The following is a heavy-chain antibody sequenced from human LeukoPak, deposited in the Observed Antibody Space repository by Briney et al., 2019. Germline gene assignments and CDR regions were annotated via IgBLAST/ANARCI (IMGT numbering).Heavy chain of an antibody. V-gene: IGHV4-38-2*02. CDR1: GYSISSGYY. Sequence: SETLSLTCTVSGYSISSGYYWGWIRQPPGKGLEWIGSIYHSGSTYYNPSLKSRVTISVDTSKNQFSLKLSSVTAADTAVYYCARIVNSSGWYIGDYYYYYMDVWGKGTTVTVSS. J-gene: IGHJ6*03. CDR2: IYHSGST. CDR3: ARIVNSSGWYIGDYYYYYMDV. D-gene: IGHD6-19*01.